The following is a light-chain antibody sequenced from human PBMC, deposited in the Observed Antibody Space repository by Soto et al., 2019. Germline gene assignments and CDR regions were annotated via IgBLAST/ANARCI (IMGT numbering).Light chain of an antibody. J-gene: IGLJ2*01. CDR2: DVS. CDR1: SNDVGGYDY. CDR3: SSYTSSSTLVV. V-gene: IGLV2-14*01. Sequence: QSVLTQPASVSGSPGQSITISCTGTSNDVGGYDYVSWYQQHPGKAPKLMIYDVSHRPSGVSNRFSASKSGNAASLTISGLQAEDEADYYCSSYTSSSTLVVFGGGTKLTVL.